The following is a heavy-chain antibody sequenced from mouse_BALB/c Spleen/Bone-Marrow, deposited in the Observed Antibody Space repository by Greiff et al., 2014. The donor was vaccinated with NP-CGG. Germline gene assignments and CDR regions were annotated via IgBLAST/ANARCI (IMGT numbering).Heavy chain of an antibody. CDR1: GYSFTGYT. CDR3: ARDGKGPYAMDY. CDR2: INPYNGGT. V-gene: IGHV1-18*01. D-gene: IGHD2-1*01. Sequence: EVKLQESGPELVKPGASMKISCKASGYSFTGYTMNWVKQSHGKNLEWIGLINPYNGGTSYNQKFKGKATLTVDKSSNTVYMELLSLTSEDSAVYYCARDGKGPYAMDYWGQGTSVTVSS. J-gene: IGHJ4*01.